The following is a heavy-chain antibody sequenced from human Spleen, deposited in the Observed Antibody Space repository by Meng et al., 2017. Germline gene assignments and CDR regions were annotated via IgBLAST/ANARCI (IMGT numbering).Heavy chain of an antibody. CDR1: GGSFSGYY. Sequence: QGQLQHGGAGLLKPSETPSLTCAVYGGSFSGYYWSWIRQPPGKGLEWIGEINRSGSTTYNPSLKSRVTISVDTSKNQFSLKLSSVTAADTAVYYCAREIAVAAHYYWYFDLWGRGTLVTVSS. V-gene: IGHV4-34*01. CDR2: INRSGST. J-gene: IGHJ2*01. CDR3: AREIAVAAHYYWYFDL. D-gene: IGHD6-19*01.